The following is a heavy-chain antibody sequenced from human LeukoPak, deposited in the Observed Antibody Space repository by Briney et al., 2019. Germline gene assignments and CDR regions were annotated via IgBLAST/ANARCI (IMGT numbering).Heavy chain of an antibody. J-gene: IGHJ4*02. CDR2: IGKSGRAI. Sequence: PGGSLRLSCVASGFNFSDYYMSWIRQAPGKGLEWVSYIGKSGRAIYYTDSLKGRFTISRDNADNSLYLQMSSLRDEDTAVYYCARVGSAAAGSYFFDYWGQGILVTVSS. CDR1: GFNFSDYY. V-gene: IGHV3-11*01. D-gene: IGHD6-13*01. CDR3: ARVGSAAAGSYFFDY.